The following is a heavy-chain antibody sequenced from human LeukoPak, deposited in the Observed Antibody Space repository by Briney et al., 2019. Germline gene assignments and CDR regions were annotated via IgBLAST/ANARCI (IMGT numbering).Heavy chain of an antibody. J-gene: IGHJ3*02. CDR1: GGSISSYY. CDR3: ARDRGRDGYNSGSPNAFDI. Sequence: SETLSLTCTVSGGSISSYYWSWIRQPAGKGLEWIGRIYTSGSTNYNPSLKSRVTISVDTSKNQFSLKLSSVTAADTAVYYCARDRGRDGYNSGSPNAFDIWGQGTMVTVSS. V-gene: IGHV4-4*07. CDR2: IYTSGST. D-gene: IGHD5-24*01.